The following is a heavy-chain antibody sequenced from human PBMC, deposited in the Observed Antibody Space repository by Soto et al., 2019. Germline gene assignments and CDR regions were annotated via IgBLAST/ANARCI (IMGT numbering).Heavy chain of an antibody. CDR1: GFTFSSYA. Sequence: QVQLVESGGGVVQPGRSLRLSCAASGFTFSSYAMHWVRQVPGKGLEWVALISYDGSNKYYADSVKGRFTISRDNSKNTLYLQMDSLRVEDTAVYYCAREPYNTWPFDYWGQGTLVTVSS. J-gene: IGHJ4*02. CDR2: ISYDGSNK. CDR3: AREPYNTWPFDY. D-gene: IGHD1-20*01. V-gene: IGHV3-30-3*01.